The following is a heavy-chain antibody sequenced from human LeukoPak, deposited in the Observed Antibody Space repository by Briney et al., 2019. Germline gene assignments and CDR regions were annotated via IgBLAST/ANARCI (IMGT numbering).Heavy chain of an antibody. V-gene: IGHV1-69*11. CDR2: IIPILGTA. CDR1: GGTFSSYA. J-gene: IGHJ4*02. Sequence: SVKVSXKASGGTFSSYAISWVRQAPGQGLEWMGRIIPILGTANYAQKSQGRVTITTDESTSTAYMELSSLRSEDTAVYYCARGPTIVVVRFGYWGQGTLVTVSS. CDR3: ARGPTIVVVRFGY. D-gene: IGHD3-22*01.